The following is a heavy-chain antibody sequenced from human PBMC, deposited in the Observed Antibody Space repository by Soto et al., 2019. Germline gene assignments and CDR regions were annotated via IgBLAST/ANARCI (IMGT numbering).Heavy chain of an antibody. Sequence: ASVKVSCKASGYTFTGYYMHWVRQAPGQGLEWMGWINPNSGGTNYAQKFQGRVTMTRDTSISTAYMELSRLRSDDTAVYYCARVMGPTYNDFWSGPSGYYYYAMDVWGQGTTVTVSS. CDR3: ARVMGPTYNDFWSGPSGYYYYAMDV. V-gene: IGHV1-2*02. D-gene: IGHD3-3*01. CDR1: GYTFTGYY. J-gene: IGHJ6*02. CDR2: INPNSGGT.